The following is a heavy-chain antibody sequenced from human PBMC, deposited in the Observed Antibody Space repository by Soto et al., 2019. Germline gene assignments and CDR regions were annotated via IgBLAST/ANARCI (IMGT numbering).Heavy chain of an antibody. D-gene: IGHD3-10*01. Sequence: LRLSCAASGFTFDDYTMHWVRQAPGKGLEWVSLISWDGGSTYYADSVKGRFTISRDNSKNSLYLQMNSLRTEDTALYYCAKDIFGRPDNQVSGFYFDYWGQGTLVTVSS. CDR1: GFTFDDYT. J-gene: IGHJ4*02. V-gene: IGHV3-43*01. CDR2: ISWDGGST. CDR3: AKDIFGRPDNQVSGFYFDY.